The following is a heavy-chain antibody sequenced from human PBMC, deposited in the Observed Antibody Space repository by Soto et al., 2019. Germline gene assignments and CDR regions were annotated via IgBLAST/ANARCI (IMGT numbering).Heavy chain of an antibody. D-gene: IGHD6-13*01. Sequence: GASVKVSCKASGGTFSSYAISWVRQAPGQGLEWMGGIIPIFGTANYAQKFQGRVTITADESTSTAYMELSSLRSEDTAVYYCARGRVGSSSWRYVDYWGQGTLVTVSS. J-gene: IGHJ4*02. CDR2: IIPIFGTA. CDR1: GGTFSSYA. V-gene: IGHV1-69*13. CDR3: ARGRVGSSSWRYVDY.